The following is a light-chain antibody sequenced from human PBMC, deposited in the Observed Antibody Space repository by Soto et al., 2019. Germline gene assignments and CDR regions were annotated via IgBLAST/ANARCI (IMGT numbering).Light chain of an antibody. V-gene: IGKV3-20*01. CDR3: QQFSSYPLT. Sequence: TQSPSTLSVSPGERATLSCRASQTCIDSYVAWYQQKPGQAPRLLIYDASSRATAIPHRFSGGGSGTDFTLPISRLEDEDFAVDYCQQFSSYPLTFGGGTKVDI. J-gene: IGKJ4*02. CDR2: DAS. CDR1: QTCIDSY.